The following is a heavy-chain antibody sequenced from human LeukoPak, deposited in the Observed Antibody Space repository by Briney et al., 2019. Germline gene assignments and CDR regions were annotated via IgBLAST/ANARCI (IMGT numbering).Heavy chain of an antibody. D-gene: IGHD4-23*01. CDR3: ARGNSAFDY. J-gene: IGHJ4*02. CDR2: IKSDGITI. CDR1: GFTFSNYM. Sequence: GSLRLSCAASGFTFSNYMMHWVRQAPGKGLVWVSRIKSDGITITYADSVKGRFTISRDNAKNTLYLQMNSLRAEDTAVYYCARGNSAFDYWGQGTLVTVSS. V-gene: IGHV3-74*01.